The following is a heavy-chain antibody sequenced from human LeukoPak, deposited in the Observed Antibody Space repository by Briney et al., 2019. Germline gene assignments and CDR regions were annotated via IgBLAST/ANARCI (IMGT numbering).Heavy chain of an antibody. CDR3: AKLPSLTGRPFDY. J-gene: IGHJ4*02. V-gene: IGHV3-23*01. Sequence: PGGSLRLSCAASGFTFSSYAMSWVRQAPGKGLEWVSASSGSGGSTYYADSVKGRFTISRDNSKNTLYLQMNSLRAEDTAVYYCAKLPSLTGRPFDYWGQGTLVTVSS. CDR1: GFTFSSYA. CDR2: SSGSGGST. D-gene: IGHD3-9*01.